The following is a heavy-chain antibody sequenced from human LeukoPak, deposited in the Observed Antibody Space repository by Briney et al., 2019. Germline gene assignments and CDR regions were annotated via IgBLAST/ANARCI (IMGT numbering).Heavy chain of an antibody. CDR2: INHSGST. V-gene: IGHV4-31*03. J-gene: IGHJ6*02. CDR3: ARLVVVPTALYYYYYGLDV. D-gene: IGHD2-2*01. CDR1: GGSISSGGYY. Sequence: PSQTLSLTCTVSGGSISSGGYYWSWIRQHPGKGLEWIGEINHSGSTNYNPSLKSRVTISVDTSKKQFSLNLSSVTAADTAVYYCARLVVVPTALYYYYYGLDVWGRGTTVTVSS.